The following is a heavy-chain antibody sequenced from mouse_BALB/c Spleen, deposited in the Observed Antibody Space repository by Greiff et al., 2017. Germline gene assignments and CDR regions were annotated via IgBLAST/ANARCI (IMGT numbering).Heavy chain of an antibody. J-gene: IGHJ4*01. Sequence: ESGPGLVKPSQSLSLTCSVTGYSITSGYYWNWIRQFPGNKLEWMGYISYDGSNNYNPSLKNRISITRDTSKNQFFLKLNSVTTEDTATYYCANYGNYPYYAMDYWGQGTSVTVSS. V-gene: IGHV3-6*02. CDR3: ANYGNYPYYAMDY. CDR1: GYSITSGYY. CDR2: ISYDGSN. D-gene: IGHD2-1*01.